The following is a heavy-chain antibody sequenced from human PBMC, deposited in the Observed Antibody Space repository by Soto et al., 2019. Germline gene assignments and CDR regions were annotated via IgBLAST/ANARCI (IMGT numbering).Heavy chain of an antibody. Sequence: SETLSLTCAVYGGSFSGYYLSWIRQPPGKGLEWIGEINHSGSTNYNPSLKSRVTISVDTSKNQFSLKLSSVTAADTAVYYCARVGFNWNDDYYGMDVWGQGTTVTVSS. V-gene: IGHV4-34*01. CDR1: GGSFSGYY. D-gene: IGHD1-20*01. CDR2: INHSGST. J-gene: IGHJ6*02. CDR3: ARVGFNWNDDYYGMDV.